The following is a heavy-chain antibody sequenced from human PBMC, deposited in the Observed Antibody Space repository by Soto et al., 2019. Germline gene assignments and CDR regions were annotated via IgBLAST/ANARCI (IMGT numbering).Heavy chain of an antibody. CDR2: IYYTGTT. J-gene: IGHJ3*02. V-gene: IGHV4-61*08. D-gene: IGHD2-21*01. Sequence: SQILRLRYTVLGGNSGNIGYYWSWIRKPPGKGLEWIGFIYYTGTTHYNPSLKSRVTISVDRSKNQFSLKLSFVTAADTAVYKCPRMNCGAFDIWGQRTM. CDR1: GGNSGNIGYY. CDR3: PRMNCGAFDI.